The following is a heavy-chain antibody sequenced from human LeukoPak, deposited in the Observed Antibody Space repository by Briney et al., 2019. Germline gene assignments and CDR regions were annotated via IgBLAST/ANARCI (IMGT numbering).Heavy chain of an antibody. D-gene: IGHD2-21*01. V-gene: IGHV3-13*01. Sequence: GGSLRLSCAASGYTFSTSDMHWVRQASGRGLEWVSSIASTGDTYYAASVKGRFTISRENAKNSLYLQMNSLRGGDTAVYSCVRGGVIGFDYWGQGALVTVSS. CDR2: IASTGDT. J-gene: IGHJ4*02. CDR3: VRGGVIGFDY. CDR1: GYTFSTSD.